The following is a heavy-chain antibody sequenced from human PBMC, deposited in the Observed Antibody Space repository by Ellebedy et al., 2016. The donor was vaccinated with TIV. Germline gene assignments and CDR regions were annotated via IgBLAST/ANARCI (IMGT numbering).Heavy chain of an antibody. CDR1: GFSFSSHS. CDR3: ALIMEADY. Sequence: ESLKISXAASGFSFSSHSMNWIRQPPGKGLEWIGEIHHSGSTNYNPSLKSRVTMSVDTSKNQFSLKLNSVTAADTAVYYCALIMEADYWGQGTLVTVSS. CDR2: IHHSGST. D-gene: IGHD3-10*01. V-gene: IGHV4-34*08. J-gene: IGHJ4*02.